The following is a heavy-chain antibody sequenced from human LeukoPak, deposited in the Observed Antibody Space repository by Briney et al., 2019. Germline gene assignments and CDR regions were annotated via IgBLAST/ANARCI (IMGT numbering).Heavy chain of an antibody. CDR1: GFSVIGSH. Sequence: PGGSLRLSCTASGFSVIGSHMAWVRQVPGEGPEWVSTLFGGDSTIYRDSVKGRFTTSRDTSKNTLYLQMNNLRAEDTAVYYCAWRYFDSWGQGTLVSVSS. D-gene: IGHD3-3*01. J-gene: IGHJ4*02. CDR3: AWRYFDS. CDR2: LFGGDST. V-gene: IGHV3-53*01.